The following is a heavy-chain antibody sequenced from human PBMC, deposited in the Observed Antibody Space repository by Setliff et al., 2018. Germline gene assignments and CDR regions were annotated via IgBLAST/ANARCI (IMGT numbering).Heavy chain of an antibody. CDR2: IYASGST. J-gene: IGHJ6*03. CDR1: GGSISSYY. CDR3: ARAPPNRYSGSYEYFYMDV. V-gene: IGHV4-4*08. D-gene: IGHD1-26*01. Sequence: PSETLSLTCTVSGGSISSYYWSWIRQPPGKGLEWIGYIYASGSTNYNPSLKSRVTLSVDTSKNQFSLKVGYVTAADTAVYYCARAPPNRYSGSYEYFYMDVWGKGTTVTVSS.